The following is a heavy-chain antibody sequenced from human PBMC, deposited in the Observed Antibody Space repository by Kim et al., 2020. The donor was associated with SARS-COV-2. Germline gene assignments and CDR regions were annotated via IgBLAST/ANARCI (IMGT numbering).Heavy chain of an antibody. Sequence: GESLKISCKGSGYSFTSYWISWVRQMPGKGLEWMGRIDPSDSYTNYSPSFQGHVTISADKSISTAYLQWSSLKASDTAMYYCARHDPPYSGSYTFDYWGQGTLVTVSS. V-gene: IGHV5-10-1*01. CDR1: GYSFTSYW. CDR2: IDPSDSYT. J-gene: IGHJ4*02. CDR3: ARHDPPYSGSYTFDY. D-gene: IGHD1-26*01.